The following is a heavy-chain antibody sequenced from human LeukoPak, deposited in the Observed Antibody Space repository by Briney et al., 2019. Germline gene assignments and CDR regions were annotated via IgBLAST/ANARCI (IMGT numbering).Heavy chain of an antibody. CDR1: GGSISSYY. J-gene: IGHJ5*02. D-gene: IGHD2-2*01. CDR3: ARYTENVVANWFDP. CDR2: IYYSGST. V-gene: IGHV4-59*01. Sequence: SETLSLTCTVSGGSISSYYWSWIRQPPGKGLEWIGYIYYSGSTNYNPSLKSRVTISVDKSKNQFSLKLSSVTAADTAVYYCARYTENVVANWFDPWGQGTLVTVSS.